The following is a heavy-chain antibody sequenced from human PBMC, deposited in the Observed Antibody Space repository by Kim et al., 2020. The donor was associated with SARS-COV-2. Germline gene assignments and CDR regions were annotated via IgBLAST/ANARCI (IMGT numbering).Heavy chain of an antibody. Sequence: GGSLRLSCAASGFTVSSNYMSWVRQAPGKGLEWVAVIYSGGSTYYADSVKGQFTISRDNSKNTLYLQMNSLRAEDTAVYYCARELHYYDSSGYYGGFDYWGQGTLVTVSS. CDR2: IYSGGST. J-gene: IGHJ4*02. CDR3: ARELHYYDSSGYYGGFDY. D-gene: IGHD3-22*01. V-gene: IGHV3-53*01. CDR1: GFTVSSNY.